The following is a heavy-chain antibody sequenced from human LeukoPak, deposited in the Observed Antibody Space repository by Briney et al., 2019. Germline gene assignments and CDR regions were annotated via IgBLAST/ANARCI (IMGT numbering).Heavy chain of an antibody. CDR1: GGSFSGYY. D-gene: IGHD3-22*01. V-gene: IGHV4-34*01. Sequence: SETLSLTCAVYGGSFSGYYWNWIRQPPGKGLEWIGEINHSGSTNYNPSLKSRVTISVDTSKNQFSLKLSSVTAADTAVYYCARDLYYYDSSGYYYFDYWGQGTLVTVSS. CDR3: ARDLYYYDSSGYYYFDY. J-gene: IGHJ4*02. CDR2: INHSGST.